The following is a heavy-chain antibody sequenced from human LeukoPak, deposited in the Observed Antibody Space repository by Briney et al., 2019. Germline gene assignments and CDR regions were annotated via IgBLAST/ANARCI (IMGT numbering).Heavy chain of an antibody. J-gene: IGHJ2*01. D-gene: IGHD4-17*01. Sequence: SETLSLTCAVYGGSFSGYYWSWIRQPPGKGLEWIGEINHSGSTNYNPSLKSRVTISVDTSKNQFSLKLSSVTAADTAVYYCARDPRADYGDYDPRYFDLWGRGTPVTVSS. CDR1: GGSFSGYY. CDR2: INHSGST. V-gene: IGHV4-34*01. CDR3: ARDPRADYGDYDPRYFDL.